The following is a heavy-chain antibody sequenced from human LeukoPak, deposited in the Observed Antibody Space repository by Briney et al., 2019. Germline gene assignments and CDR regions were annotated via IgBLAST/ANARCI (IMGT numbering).Heavy chain of an antibody. CDR1: GFTFSSYA. CDR3: AKGLRRDGYSPLDY. CDR2: ISGSGGST. J-gene: IGHJ4*02. D-gene: IGHD4-4*01. V-gene: IGHV3-23*01. Sequence: GGSLRLSCAASGFTFSSYAMSWVRQAPGKGLEWVSAISGSGGSTYYADSVKGRFTISRDNSKNTLYLQMNSLRAEDTAVYYCAKGLRRDGYSPLDYWGRGTLVTVSS.